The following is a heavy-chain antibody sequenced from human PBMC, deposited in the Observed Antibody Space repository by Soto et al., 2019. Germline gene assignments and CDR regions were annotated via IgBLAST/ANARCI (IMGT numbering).Heavy chain of an antibody. Sequence: PSETMSIACTVSGDSVNISIFDCGWIRQTPGKGLEWMGRIYYSGSTYSNTYLKIRTTIFGDTYINQKHLKLSTVTAAETPVYSCSLHCPEKVAAITWGYYFDYWGQGTLVTGSS. CDR3: SLHCPEKVAAITWGYYFDY. J-gene: IGHJ4*02. V-gene: IGHV4-39*01. CDR2: IYYSGST. D-gene: IGHD5-12*01. CDR1: GDSVNISIFD.